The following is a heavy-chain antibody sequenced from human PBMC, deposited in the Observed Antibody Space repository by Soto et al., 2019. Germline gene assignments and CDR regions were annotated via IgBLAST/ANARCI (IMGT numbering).Heavy chain of an antibody. D-gene: IGHD6-13*01. V-gene: IGHV1-69*13. CDR2: IIPIFGTA. CDR3: ARDPSEYSSSWYSNWFDP. CDR1: GGTFSSYA. J-gene: IGHJ5*02. Sequence: QVQLVQSGVEVKKPGASVKVSCKASGGTFSSYAISWVRQAPGQGLEWMGGIIPIFGTANYAQKFQGRVTITADESTSTAYMELSSLRSEDTAVYYCARDPSEYSSSWYSNWFDPWGQGTLVTVSS.